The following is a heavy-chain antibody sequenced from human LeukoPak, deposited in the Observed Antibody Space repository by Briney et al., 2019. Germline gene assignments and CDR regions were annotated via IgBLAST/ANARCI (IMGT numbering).Heavy chain of an antibody. CDR1: GFTFNKYA. D-gene: IGHD3-10*02. V-gene: IGHV3-30*04. J-gene: IGHJ6*04. CDR2: ISYDGSYK. CDR3: AELGITMIGGV. Sequence: GGSLRLSCAASGFTFNKYAIHWVRQAPGKGLEWVTVISYDGSYKDYPDSVKGRFTISRDNSKNTLYLQMNSLRAEDTAVYYCAELGITMIGGVWGKGTTVTISS.